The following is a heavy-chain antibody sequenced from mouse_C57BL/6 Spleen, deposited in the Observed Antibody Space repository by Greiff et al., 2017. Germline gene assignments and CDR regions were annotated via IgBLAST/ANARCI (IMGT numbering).Heavy chain of an antibody. CDR1: GYTFTDYY. CDR2: IGPGSGST. CDR3: AGEPFYYFDY. J-gene: IGHJ2*01. V-gene: IGHV1-77*01. Sequence: QVQLQQSGAELVKPGASVKISCKASGYTFTDYYINWVKQRPGQGLEWIGKIGPGSGSTYYNEKFKGKATLTADKSSSPAYMKLSSLRSEDAAVYVCAGEPFYYFDYWGQGTTLTVSS.